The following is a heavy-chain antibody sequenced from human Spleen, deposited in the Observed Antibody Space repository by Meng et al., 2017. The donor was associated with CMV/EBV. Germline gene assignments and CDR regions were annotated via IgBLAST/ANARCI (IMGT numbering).Heavy chain of an antibody. CDR1: GFTFSNYW. V-gene: IGHV3-7*01. CDR2: IKQDGGES. J-gene: IGHJ4*02. D-gene: IGHD1-26*01. Sequence: GESLKISCVASGFTFSNYWLNWVRQAPGKGPEWVANIKQDGGESYYADSVKGRFTISRDNAKNSVYLQMSSLRAEDTAVYYCGRELATVGATDFWGQGTLVTVSS. CDR3: GRELATVGATDF.